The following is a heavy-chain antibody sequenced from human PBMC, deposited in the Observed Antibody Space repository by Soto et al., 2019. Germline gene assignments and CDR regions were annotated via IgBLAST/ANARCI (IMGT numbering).Heavy chain of an antibody. CDR3: AKYTPYSSSSHYYYYYMDV. Sequence: GGSLRLSCAASGFTFSSYAMSWVRQAPGKGLEWVSAISGSGGSTYYADSVKGRFTISRDNSKNTLYLQMNSLRAEDTAVYYCAKYTPYSSSSHYYYYYMDVWGKGTTVTVSS. J-gene: IGHJ6*03. D-gene: IGHD6-6*01. CDR1: GFTFSSYA. V-gene: IGHV3-23*01. CDR2: ISGSGGST.